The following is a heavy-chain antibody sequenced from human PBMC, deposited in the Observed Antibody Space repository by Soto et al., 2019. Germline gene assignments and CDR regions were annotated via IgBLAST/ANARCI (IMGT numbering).Heavy chain of an antibody. CDR3: ARDYRSSSIGGMDV. CDR1: GGTFSSYA. Sequence: SVKVSFKASGGTFSSYAISWLRQAPGQGLEWMGGIIPIFGTANYAQKFQGRVTITADESTSTAYMELSSLRSEDTAVYYCARDYRSSSIGGMDVWGQGTTVTVSS. V-gene: IGHV1-69*13. J-gene: IGHJ6*02. D-gene: IGHD6-6*01. CDR2: IIPIFGTA.